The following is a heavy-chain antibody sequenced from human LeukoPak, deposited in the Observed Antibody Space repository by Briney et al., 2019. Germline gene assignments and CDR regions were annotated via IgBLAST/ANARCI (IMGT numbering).Heavy chain of an antibody. CDR1: GYTFNSSY. J-gene: IGHJ4*02. Sequence: ASVKVSCKASGYTFNSSYMHWVRQAPGQGLEWMGVINPSNDSTRYAQKVQGRVTMTRDTSTNTVYMHLSSLRSDDTAVYYCARAYYESSAYRHAGYFDYWGQGTLVTVSS. CDR2: INPSNDST. CDR3: ARAYYESSAYRHAGYFDY. V-gene: IGHV1-46*02. D-gene: IGHD3-22*01.